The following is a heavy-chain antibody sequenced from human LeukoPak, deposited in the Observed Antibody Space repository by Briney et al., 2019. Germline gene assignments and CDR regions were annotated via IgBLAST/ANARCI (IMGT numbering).Heavy chain of an antibody. V-gene: IGHV3-33*01. CDR3: ARDYGSGMDV. Sequence: GGSLRLSCAASGMTFSSYVMHWVRQAPGKGLEWVALIWYDGSNKYYADSVKGRSTISRDNSKNLLNLQMNSLRAEDTAVYYCARDYGSGMDVWGQGTTVTVSS. D-gene: IGHD3-10*01. CDR2: IWYDGSNK. CDR1: GMTFSSYV. J-gene: IGHJ6*02.